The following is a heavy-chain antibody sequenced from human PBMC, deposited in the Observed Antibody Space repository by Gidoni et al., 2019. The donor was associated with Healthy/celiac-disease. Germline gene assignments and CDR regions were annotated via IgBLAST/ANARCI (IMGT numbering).Heavy chain of an antibody. CDR1: GGSLSGYY. CDR3: ARLPRAYYGGNAGSNPHGWFDP. D-gene: IGHD4-17*01. J-gene: IGHJ5*02. Sequence: QVQLQQWGAGLFKPSETLSLTCAVYGGSLSGYYWSWIRQPPGKGLEWIGEINHSGSTTYNPSLKSRVTISVDTSKIQFSLKLSSVTAADPAVYYCARLPRAYYGGNAGSNPHGWFDPWGQGTLVTVSS. V-gene: IGHV4-34*01. CDR2: INHSGST.